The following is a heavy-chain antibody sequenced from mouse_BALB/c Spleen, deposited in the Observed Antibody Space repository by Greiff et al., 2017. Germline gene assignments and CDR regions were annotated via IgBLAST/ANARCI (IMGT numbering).Heavy chain of an antibody. CDR2: ISYSGST. J-gene: IGHJ2*01. V-gene: IGHV3-2*02. CDR3: ARDHLDYFDY. CDR1: GYSITSDYA. Sequence: DVQLQESGPGLVKPSQSLSLTCTVTGYSITSDYAWNWIRQFPGNKLEWMGYISYSGSTSYNPSLKSRISITRDTSKNQFFLQLNSVTTEDTATYYCARDHLDYFDYWGQGTTLTVSS.